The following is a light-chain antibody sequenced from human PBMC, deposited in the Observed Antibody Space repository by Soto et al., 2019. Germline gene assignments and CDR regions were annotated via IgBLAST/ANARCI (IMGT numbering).Light chain of an antibody. V-gene: IGKV3-20*01. CDR1: QAISSRD. CDR3: EQYAGSPMYS. CDR2: GAS. J-gene: IGKJ2*03. Sequence: EIMLTQSPGTLSLSPGERATLSCKTRQAISSRDLAWYQQKFGQAPRLLIYGASTRAACIPDRFIGSGSGTDFTLPMSRQEPEDVAVYYCEQYAGSPMYSFGRGTKLVIK.